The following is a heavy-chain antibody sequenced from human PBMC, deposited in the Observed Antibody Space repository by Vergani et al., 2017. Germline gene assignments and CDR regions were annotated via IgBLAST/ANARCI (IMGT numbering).Heavy chain of an antibody. CDR3: AGGGDIVGVPAAKNGFDP. Sequence: QVQLVQSGAEVKKPGSSVKVSCKASGGTFSSYAISWVRQAPGQGLEWMGGIIPIFGTANYAQKFQGRVTITADDSTSTAYMELSSLRSEDTAVYYCAGGGDIVGVPAAKNGFDPWGQGTLVTVSS. V-gene: IGHV1-69*01. D-gene: IGHD2-2*01. CDR2: IIPIFGTA. J-gene: IGHJ5*02. CDR1: GGTFSSYA.